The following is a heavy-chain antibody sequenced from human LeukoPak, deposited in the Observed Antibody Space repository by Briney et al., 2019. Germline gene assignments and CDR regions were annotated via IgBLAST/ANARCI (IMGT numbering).Heavy chain of an antibody. CDR1: GFTFSSYA. J-gene: IGHJ4*02. CDR3: ARDGEPGTTLTPTHFDS. CDR2: ISGSGGST. Sequence: PGGSLRLSCAASGFTFSSYAMSWVRQAPGKGLEWVSAISGSGGSTYYADSVKGRFTISRDNSKNTLYLQMNSLRAEDTAVYYCARDGEPGTTLTPTHFDSWGQGTLVTVSS. V-gene: IGHV3-23*01. D-gene: IGHD1-1*01.